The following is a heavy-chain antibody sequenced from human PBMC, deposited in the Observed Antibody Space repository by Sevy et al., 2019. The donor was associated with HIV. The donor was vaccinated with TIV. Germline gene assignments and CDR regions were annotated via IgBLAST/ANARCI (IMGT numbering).Heavy chain of an antibody. CDR1: GFTFSSYW. J-gene: IGHJ6*02. V-gene: IGHV3-7*03. CDR3: ARDCNSNTCLWGLDV. D-gene: IGHD2-2*01. CDR2: IKKDGSEK. Sequence: GGSLRLSCAASGFTFSSYWMTWVRQAPGKGLEWVANIKKDGSEKYYVDSVKGRFTISRDNAKNSLDLQMNSLRAEDTAVYYCARDCNSNTCLWGLDVWGQGSTVTVSS.